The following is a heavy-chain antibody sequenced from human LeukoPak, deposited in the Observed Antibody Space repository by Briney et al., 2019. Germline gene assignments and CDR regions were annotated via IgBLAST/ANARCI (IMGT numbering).Heavy chain of an antibody. CDR1: GGSMNNYY. CDR3: ARSSSGGFLRYFDF. CDR2: IYYSGST. J-gene: IGHJ4*02. Sequence: SETLSLTCTVSGGSMNNYYWSWIRQPPGKGLEWIGYIYYSGSTSYNPSLKTRVTMSVDTSKNQFSLKLSSVTAADTAVFYCARSSSGGFLRYFDFWGQGMPVTVSS. D-gene: IGHD6-19*01. V-gene: IGHV4-59*12.